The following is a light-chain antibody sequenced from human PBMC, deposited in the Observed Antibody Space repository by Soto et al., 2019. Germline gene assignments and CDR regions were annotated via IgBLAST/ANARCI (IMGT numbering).Light chain of an antibody. CDR1: SSNIGAGYA. CDR3: QSYVSRLTAYV. V-gene: IGLV1-40*01. Sequence: QSVLTKPHSVSGDLGQRVTISYTGSSSNIGAGYAVHCYQQLQGTAAKLLIYGNSNRHSGVPDRFSGHKSGTSASLAITGLLVEDEGKLCCQSYVSRLTAYVCGTRTKLTFL. CDR2: GNS. J-gene: IGLJ1*01.